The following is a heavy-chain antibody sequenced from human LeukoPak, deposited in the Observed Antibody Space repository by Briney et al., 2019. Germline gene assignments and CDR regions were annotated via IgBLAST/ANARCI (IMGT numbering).Heavy chain of an antibody. J-gene: IGHJ4*02. CDR1: GYTFTSYY. CDR3: ASDSSSSWYW. CDR2: INPSGGST. D-gene: IGHD6-13*01. Sequence: ASVKVSCKASGYTFTSYYMHLVRQAPGQGLEWMGIINPSGGSTNYAQKFQGRVTITADKSTSTAYMELSSLRSEDTAVYYCASDSSSSWYWWGQGTLVTVSS. V-gene: IGHV1-46*01.